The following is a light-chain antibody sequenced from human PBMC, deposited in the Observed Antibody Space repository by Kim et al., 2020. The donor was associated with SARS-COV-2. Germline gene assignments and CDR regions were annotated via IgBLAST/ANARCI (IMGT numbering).Light chain of an antibody. CDR1: QRVSSSY. V-gene: IGKV3-20*01. CDR2: GAS. Sequence: SPGETATLSCRASQRVSSSYLAWYQQKPGQAPRLLIYGASSRATGSPDRFSGSGSGTDFTLTISRLEPEDFAVYYCQQYGSSQWTFGQGTKVDIK. CDR3: QQYGSSQWT. J-gene: IGKJ1*01.